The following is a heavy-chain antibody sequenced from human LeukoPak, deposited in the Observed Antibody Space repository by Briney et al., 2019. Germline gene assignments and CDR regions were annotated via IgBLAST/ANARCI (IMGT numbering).Heavy chain of an antibody. D-gene: IGHD3-3*01. Sequence: GGSLRLSCAASGFTFSSYSMNWVRQAPGKGLEWVSYISSSTSTTYYADSVKGRFTISRDNAKNSLYLQMNSLRAEDTAVYYCARLSGHYDFWSGSPAYWGQGTLVTVSS. CDR1: GFTFSSYS. J-gene: IGHJ4*02. V-gene: IGHV3-48*01. CDR3: ARLSGHYDFWSGSPAY. CDR2: ISSSTSTT.